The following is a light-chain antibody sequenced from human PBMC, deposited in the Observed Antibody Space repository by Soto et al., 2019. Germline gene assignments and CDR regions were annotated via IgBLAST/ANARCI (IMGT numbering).Light chain of an antibody. CDR1: SSDVGGYKY. V-gene: IGLV2-14*01. J-gene: IGLJ1*01. CDR2: EVS. CDR3: SSYTSSYTYV. Sequence: QSALTQPASVSGSPGQSITISCTGTSSDVGGYKYVSWYQQYPGKAPKLMISEVSNRPSGVSNRYSGSKSGNTASLTISGIQAEDEADYYCSSYTSSYTYVFGTGTKLTVL.